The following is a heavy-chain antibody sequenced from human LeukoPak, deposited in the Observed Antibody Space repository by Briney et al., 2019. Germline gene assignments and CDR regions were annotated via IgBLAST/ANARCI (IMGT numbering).Heavy chain of an antibody. V-gene: IGHV1-18*01. CDR2: ISAYNGNT. D-gene: IGHD2-15*01. Sequence: GASVKVSCKASGYTFTSYGISWVRQAPGQGLEWMGWISAYNGNTNYAQKLQGRVTMTTDTSTSTAYMELSRLRSDDTAVYYCARDIPTPVVVAATFDYWGQGTLVTVSS. CDR1: GYTFTSYG. CDR3: ARDIPTPVVVAATFDY. J-gene: IGHJ4*02.